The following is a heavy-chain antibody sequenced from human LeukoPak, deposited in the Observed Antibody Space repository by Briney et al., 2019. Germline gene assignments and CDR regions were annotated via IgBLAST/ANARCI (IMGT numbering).Heavy chain of an antibody. Sequence: GGSLRLSCAASGFSFSSYTMNWVRQAPEKGLEWVSSISSSSSYIYYTDSVKGRFTISRDNAKNSLYLQMNSLRAEDTAVYYCARSLTIFGVVIPSFDYWGQGTLVTVSS. CDR1: GFSFSSYT. D-gene: IGHD3-3*01. J-gene: IGHJ4*02. CDR2: ISSSSSYI. CDR3: ARSLTIFGVVIPSFDY. V-gene: IGHV3-21*01.